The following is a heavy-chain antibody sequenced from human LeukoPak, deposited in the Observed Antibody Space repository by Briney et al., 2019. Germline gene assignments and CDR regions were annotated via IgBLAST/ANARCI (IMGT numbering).Heavy chain of an antibody. J-gene: IGHJ4*02. CDR1: GYTFTGYY. CDR3: ARDRDYGGNANFDY. V-gene: IGHV1-2*02. Sequence: GASVKVSCKASGYTFTGYYMHWVRQAPGQGLEWMGWINPNSGGTNYAQKLQGRVTMTTDTSTSTAYMELRSLRSDDTAVYYCARDRDYGGNANFDYWGQGTLVTVSS. CDR2: INPNSGGT. D-gene: IGHD4-23*01.